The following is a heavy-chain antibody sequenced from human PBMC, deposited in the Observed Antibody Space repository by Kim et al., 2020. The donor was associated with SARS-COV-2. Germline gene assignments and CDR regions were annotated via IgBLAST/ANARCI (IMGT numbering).Heavy chain of an antibody. Sequence: SLKSRVTISVDTSKNQFSLKLSSVTAADTAVYYCARFCSGGSCHINWFDPWGQGTLVTVSS. CDR3: ARFCSGGSCHINWFDP. D-gene: IGHD2-15*01. V-gene: IGHV4-59*01. J-gene: IGHJ5*02.